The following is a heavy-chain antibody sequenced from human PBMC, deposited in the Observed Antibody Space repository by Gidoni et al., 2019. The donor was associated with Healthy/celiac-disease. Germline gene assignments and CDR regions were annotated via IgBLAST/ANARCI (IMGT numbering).Heavy chain of an antibody. CDR2: ISYDGSNK. CDR1: GFTFSRYG. V-gene: IGHV3-30*18. J-gene: IGHJ3*02. Sequence: QVQLVESGGGVVQPGRSLRLSCAASGFTFSRYGMHWVRQAPGKGREWVAVISYDGSNKYYADSVKGRFTISRDNSKNTLYLQMNSLRAEDTAVYYCAKGPDAFDIWGQGTMVTVSS. CDR3: AKGPDAFDI.